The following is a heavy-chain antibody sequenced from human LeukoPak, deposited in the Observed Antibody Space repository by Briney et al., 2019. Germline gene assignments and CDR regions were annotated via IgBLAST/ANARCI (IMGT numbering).Heavy chain of an antibody. V-gene: IGHV4-34*01. CDR3: ARGVLAVAGNNWFDP. J-gene: IGHJ5*02. CDR2: INHSGST. CDR1: GGSFSGYY. Sequence: SETLSLTCAVYGGSFSGYYWSWIRQPPGKGLEWIGEINHSGSTNYNPSLKSRVTISVDTSKNQFSLKLSSVTAADTAVYYCARGVLAVAGNNWFDPWGQGTLVTVSS. D-gene: IGHD6-19*01.